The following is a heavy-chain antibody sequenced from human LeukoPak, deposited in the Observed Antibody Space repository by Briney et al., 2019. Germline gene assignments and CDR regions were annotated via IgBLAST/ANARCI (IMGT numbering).Heavy chain of an antibody. CDR3: ATLPEYYYDSSGYPDY. CDR1: GFTFSSYA. D-gene: IGHD3-22*01. Sequence: GGSLRLSCAASGFTFSSYAMHWVRQAPGKGLEWVAVISYDGSNKYYADSVKGRFTISRDNSKNTLYLQMNSLRAEDAAVYYCATLPEYYYDSSGYPDYWGQGTLVTVSS. CDR2: ISYDGSNK. J-gene: IGHJ4*02. V-gene: IGHV3-30-3*01.